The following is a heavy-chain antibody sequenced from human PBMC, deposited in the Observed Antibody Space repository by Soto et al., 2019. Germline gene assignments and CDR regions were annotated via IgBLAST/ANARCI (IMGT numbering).Heavy chain of an antibody. CDR3: ARGVGAEALGYFDY. CDR1: GYSISSSNW. Sequence: SETLSLTCAVSGYSISSSNWWGWIRQPPGKGLEWIGYIYYSGSTYYNPSLKSRVTMSVDTSKNQFSLKLSSVTTVDTAVYYCARGVGAEALGYFDYWGQGTLVTVSS. D-gene: IGHD1-26*01. J-gene: IGHJ4*02. CDR2: IYYSGST. V-gene: IGHV4-28*03.